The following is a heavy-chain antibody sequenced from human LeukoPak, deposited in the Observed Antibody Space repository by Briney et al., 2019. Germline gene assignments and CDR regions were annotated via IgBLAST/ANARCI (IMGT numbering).Heavy chain of an antibody. V-gene: IGHV1-69*06. CDR2: IIPLLGTA. D-gene: IGHD6-19*01. CDR1: GGTFSSYA. J-gene: IGHJ4*02. Sequence: ASVKVSCKASGGTFSSYAFSWVRQAPGQGLEWMGGIIPLLGTANYAQKFQGRVTITADTSSSTVYMELRSLRSDDTAVYYCARGSRTGWYYFDYWGQGTLVTVSS. CDR3: ARGSRTGWYYFDY.